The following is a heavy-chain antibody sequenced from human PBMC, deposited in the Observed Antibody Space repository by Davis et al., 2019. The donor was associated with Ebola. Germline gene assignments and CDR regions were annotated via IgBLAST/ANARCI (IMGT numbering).Heavy chain of an antibody. J-gene: IGHJ5*02. CDR1: GGSFSGYY. D-gene: IGHD6-25*01. Sequence: GSLRLSCAVYGGSFSGYYWSWIRQPPGKGLEWIGEINHSGSTNYNPSLKRRVTTSVDTSKNQFSLKLSSVTAADTAVYYCARGGTWFSSDNPRISWGQGTLVTVSS. CDR2: INHSGST. CDR3: ARGGTWFSSDNPRIS. V-gene: IGHV4-34*01.